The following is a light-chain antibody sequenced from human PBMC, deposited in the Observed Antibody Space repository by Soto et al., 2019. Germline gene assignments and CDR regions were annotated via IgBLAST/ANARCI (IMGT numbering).Light chain of an antibody. CDR3: QQRSNWQIT. CDR2: DAS. J-gene: IGKJ5*01. V-gene: IGKV3-11*01. Sequence: ETVLTQSPPTLSLSRGESATLSCRASQSVSTYLAWYQQKPGQAPRLLIYDASNRVTGIPARFRGSGSGTDFTLTISSLEPDDFAVYYCQQRSNWQITFGQGTRLEIK. CDR1: QSVSTY.